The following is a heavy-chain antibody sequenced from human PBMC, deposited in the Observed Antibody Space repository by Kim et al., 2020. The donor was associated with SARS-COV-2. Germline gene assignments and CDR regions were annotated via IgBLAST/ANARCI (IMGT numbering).Heavy chain of an antibody. CDR1: GFTVDRYW. J-gene: IGHJ3*02. CDR3: HFREVVTTGFDM. D-gene: IGHD3-10*01. Sequence: GGSLRLSCAASGFTVDRYWMHWVRQAPGKGLVWVSRINPDGSSTSYADSVKGRFTISRDNAKNTLYLQMNSLRTEDTAVYYCHFREVVTTGFDMWGQGTVVTVSS. CDR2: INPDGSST. V-gene: IGHV3-74*01.